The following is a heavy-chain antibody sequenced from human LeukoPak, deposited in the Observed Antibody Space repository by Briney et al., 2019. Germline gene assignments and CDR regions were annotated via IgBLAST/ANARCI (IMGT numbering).Heavy chain of an antibody. V-gene: IGHV4-59*12. CDR3: ARRAWGSRYYYYYMDV. Sequence: SETLSLTCTVSGGSIYNYYWSWIRQPPGKGLEWIGYIYYSGSTNYNPSLKSRVTISVDTSKNQFSLKLSSVTAADTVVYYCARRAWGSRYYYYYMDVWGKGTTVTISS. D-gene: IGHD3-16*01. CDR1: GGSIYNYY. CDR2: IYYSGST. J-gene: IGHJ6*03.